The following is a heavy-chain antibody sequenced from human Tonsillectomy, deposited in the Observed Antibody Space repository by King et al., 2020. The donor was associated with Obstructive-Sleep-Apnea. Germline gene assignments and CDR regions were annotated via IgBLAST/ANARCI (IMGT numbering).Heavy chain of an antibody. Sequence: VQLEESGGGLVQPGRSLRLSCTASGFTFGDYAMSWFRQAPGKGLEWVGFIRSKAYGGTTEYAASVKGRFTISRDDSKSIAYLQMNSLKTEDTAVYYCTRVRSSGGYYYFDYWGQGTLVTVSS. D-gene: IGHD3-10*01. V-gene: IGHV3-49*03. CDR2: IRSKAYGGTT. CDR1: GFTFGDYA. CDR3: TRVRSSGGYYYFDY. J-gene: IGHJ4*02.